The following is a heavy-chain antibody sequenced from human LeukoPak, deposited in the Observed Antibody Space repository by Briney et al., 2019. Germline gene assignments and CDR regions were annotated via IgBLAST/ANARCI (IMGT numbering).Heavy chain of an antibody. D-gene: IGHD2-15*01. CDR3: ARTIVVVVAGGYMDV. CDR2: IYYSGST. V-gene: IGHV4-59*01. Sequence: SESLSLTCTVSAGSISSYYWSWIRQPPGKGLEWIGYIYYSGSTNYNPSLKSRVTISVDTSKNQFSLKLSSVTAADTAVYYCARTIVVVVAGGYMDVWGKGTTVTVSS. J-gene: IGHJ6*03. CDR1: AGSISSYY.